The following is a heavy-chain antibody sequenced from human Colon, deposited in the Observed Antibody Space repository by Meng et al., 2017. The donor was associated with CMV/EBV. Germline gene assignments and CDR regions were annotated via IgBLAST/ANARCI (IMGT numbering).Heavy chain of an antibody. J-gene: IGHJ4*02. V-gene: IGHV1-46*01. Sequence: SGSTFTSYYMHWVRQAPGQGLGWMGIINPSGGSTSYAQKFQGRVTMTRDTSTSTVYMELSSLRSEDTAVYYCARDRRDGYNEYYFDYWGQGTLVTVSS. CDR3: ARDRRDGYNEYYFDY. CDR1: GSTFTSYY. D-gene: IGHD5-24*01. CDR2: INPSGGST.